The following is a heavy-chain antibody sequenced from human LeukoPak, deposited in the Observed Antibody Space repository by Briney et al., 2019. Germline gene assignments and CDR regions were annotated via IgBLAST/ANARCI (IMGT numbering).Heavy chain of an antibody. CDR1: GFTFSSYW. CDR3: ATLRLIVVVPAATVWFDP. J-gene: IGHJ5*02. Sequence: GGSLRLSCAASGFTFSSYWMHWVRQAPGKGLVWVSRINSDGSSTSYADSVKGRFTISRDNAKNTLYLQMNSLRAEDTAVYYCATLRLIVVVPAATVWFDPWGQGTLVSVSS. D-gene: IGHD2-2*01. CDR2: INSDGSST. V-gene: IGHV3-74*01.